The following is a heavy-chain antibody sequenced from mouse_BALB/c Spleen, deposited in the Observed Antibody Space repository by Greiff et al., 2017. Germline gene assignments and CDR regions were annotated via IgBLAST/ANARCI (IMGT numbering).Heavy chain of an antibody. CDR1: GYTFTDYN. V-gene: IGHV1-18*01. J-gene: IGHJ4*01. CDR3: ARRSRRDAMDY. Sequence: VQLQQSGPELVKPGASVMIPCKASGYTFTDYNMDWVKQSHGKSLEWIGDINPNNGGTIYNQKFKGKATLTVDKSSSTAYMELRSLTSEDTAVYYCARRSRRDAMDYWGQGTSVTVSS. D-gene: IGHD3-3*01. CDR2: INPNNGGT.